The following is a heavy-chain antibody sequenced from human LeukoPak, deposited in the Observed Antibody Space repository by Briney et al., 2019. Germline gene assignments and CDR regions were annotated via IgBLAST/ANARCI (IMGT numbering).Heavy chain of an antibody. Sequence: PSETLSLTCTVSGGSISSGSYYWSWIRQPAGKGLEWIGRIYTSGSTNYNPSLKSRVTISVDTSKNQFSLKLSSVTAADTAVYYCARERVVWGSGSYAGYFDYWGQGTLVTVSS. CDR3: ARERVVWGSGSYAGYFDY. CDR1: GGSISSGSYY. V-gene: IGHV4-61*02. J-gene: IGHJ4*02. D-gene: IGHD1-26*01. CDR2: IYTSGST.